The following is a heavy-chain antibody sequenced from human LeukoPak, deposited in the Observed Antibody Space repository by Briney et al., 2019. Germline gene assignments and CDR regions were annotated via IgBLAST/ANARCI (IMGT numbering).Heavy chain of an antibody. J-gene: IGHJ4*02. V-gene: IGHV1-18*01. CDR3: ARVNKVEYSSGWPSDY. Sequence: ASVKVSCKASGYTFTSYGISWVRQAPGQGLEWMGWISAYNGNTNYAQKLQGRVTMTTDTSTSTAYMELRSLRSDDTAVYYCARVNKVEYSSGWPSDYWGQGTLVTVSS. CDR1: GYTFTSYG. CDR2: ISAYNGNT. D-gene: IGHD6-19*01.